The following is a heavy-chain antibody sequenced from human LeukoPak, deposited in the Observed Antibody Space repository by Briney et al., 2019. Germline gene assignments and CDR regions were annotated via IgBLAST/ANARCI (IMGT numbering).Heavy chain of an antibody. J-gene: IGHJ3*02. CDR3: ARAWRYYDSSGYSAFDI. D-gene: IGHD3-22*01. Sequence: SETLSLTCTVSGYSISSGYYWGWIRQPPGKGLEWIGSIYRSGSTYYNPSLKSRVTISVDTSKNQFSLKLSSVTAADTAVYYCARAWRYYDSSGYSAFDIWGQGTMVTVSS. CDR2: IYRSGST. V-gene: IGHV4-38-2*02. CDR1: GYSISSGYY.